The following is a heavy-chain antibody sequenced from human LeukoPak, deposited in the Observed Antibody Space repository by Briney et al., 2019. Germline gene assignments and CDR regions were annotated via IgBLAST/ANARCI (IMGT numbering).Heavy chain of an antibody. CDR3: ARYRGSGRFDP. CDR1: GFTFNNYW. CDR2: IKQDGSDK. V-gene: IGHV3-7*04. D-gene: IGHD2-15*01. Sequence: GGSLRLSCAASGFTFNNYWMTWVRQAPGKGLEWVANIKQDGSDKYYGDSVKGRFTISRDNAKNSLYLQMNSLRAEDTAVYFCARYRGSGRFDPWGQGTLVTVSS. J-gene: IGHJ5*02.